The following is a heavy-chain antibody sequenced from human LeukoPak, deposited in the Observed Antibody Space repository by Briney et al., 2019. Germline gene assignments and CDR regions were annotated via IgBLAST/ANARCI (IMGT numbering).Heavy chain of an antibody. CDR3: VRDYRACFDY. Sequence: GGSLRLSCAPSEFTFSDYYMSWIRQAPGKGLEWVSYISSSGSTIYYADSVKGRFTISRDNAKNSLYLQMNSLRAEDTAVYYCVRDYRACFDYWGQGTLVTVSS. V-gene: IGHV3-11*01. J-gene: IGHJ4*02. CDR2: ISSSGSTI. CDR1: EFTFSDYY. D-gene: IGHD3-16*02.